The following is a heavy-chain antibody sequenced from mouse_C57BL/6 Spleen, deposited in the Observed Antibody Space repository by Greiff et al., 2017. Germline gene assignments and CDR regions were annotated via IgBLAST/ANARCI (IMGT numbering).Heavy chain of an antibody. CDR1: GYSITSGYY. Sequence: EVQLQESGPGLVKPSQSLSLTCSVTGYSITSGYYWNWIRQFPGNKLEWMGYISYDGSNNYNPSLKNRISITRDTSKNQFFLKLNSVTTEDTATYYCAELGPVDYWGQGTTLTVSS. J-gene: IGHJ2*01. CDR2: ISYDGSN. CDR3: AELGPVDY. D-gene: IGHD4-1*01. V-gene: IGHV3-6*01.